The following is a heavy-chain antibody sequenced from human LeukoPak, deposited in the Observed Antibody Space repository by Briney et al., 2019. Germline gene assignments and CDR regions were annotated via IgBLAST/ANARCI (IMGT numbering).Heavy chain of an antibody. Sequence: SETLPLTCTVSGGSISSSSYYWGWIRQPPGKGLEWIGSIYYSGSTYYNPSLKSRVTISVDTSKNQFSLKLSSVTAADTAVYYCASQLTAGYSSSWYYFDYWGQGTLVTVSS. J-gene: IGHJ4*02. CDR1: GGSISSSSYY. CDR2: IYYSGST. V-gene: IGHV4-39*01. D-gene: IGHD6-13*01. CDR3: ASQLTAGYSSSWYYFDY.